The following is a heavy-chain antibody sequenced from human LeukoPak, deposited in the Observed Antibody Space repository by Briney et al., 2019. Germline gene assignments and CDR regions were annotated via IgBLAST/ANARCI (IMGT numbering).Heavy chain of an antibody. CDR3: ARASVPPSALRFGGIDY. D-gene: IGHD3-3*01. J-gene: IGHJ4*02. CDR2: ISAYNGNT. V-gene: IGHV1-18*01. Sequence: ASVKVSCKASGYTFTSYGISWVRQAPGQGLEWMGWISAYNGNTNYAQKLQGRVTMTTDTSTSTAYMELRSLRSDDTAVYYCARASVPPSALRFGGIDYWGQGTLVTVSS. CDR1: GYTFTSYG.